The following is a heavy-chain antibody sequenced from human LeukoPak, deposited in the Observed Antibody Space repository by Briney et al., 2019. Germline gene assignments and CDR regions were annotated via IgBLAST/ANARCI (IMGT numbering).Heavy chain of an antibody. D-gene: IGHD3-10*01. J-gene: IGHJ5*02. CDR2: IYNSGST. CDR1: GASMRTYY. V-gene: IGHV4-59*08. Sequence: SETLSLTGTVSGASMRTYYWSWIRQPPGKGLEWIGFIYNSGSTDYNPSLKSRGTMSVDTSKNQFSLKLSSVTAADTAVYYCARTNYYGSGSYYPDLWGQGTLVTVSS. CDR3: ARTNYYGSGSYYPDL.